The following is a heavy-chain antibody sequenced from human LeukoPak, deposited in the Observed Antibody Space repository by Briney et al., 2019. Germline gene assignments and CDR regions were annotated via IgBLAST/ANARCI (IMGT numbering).Heavy chain of an antibody. CDR1: GFTFSSYG. CDR2: IKSKTDGGTT. CDR3: TTEGDYGDYGLY. V-gene: IGHV3-15*01. Sequence: GGSLRLSCAASGFTFSSYGMHWVRQAPGKGLEWVGRIKSKTDGGTTDYAAPVKGRFTISRDDSKNTLYLQMNSLKTEDTAVYYCTTEGDYGDYGLYWGQGTLVTVSS. D-gene: IGHD4-17*01. J-gene: IGHJ4*02.